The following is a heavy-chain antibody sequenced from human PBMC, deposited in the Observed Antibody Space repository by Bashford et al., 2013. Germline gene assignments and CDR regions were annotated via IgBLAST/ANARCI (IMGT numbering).Heavy chain of an antibody. CDR3: AKDLDLWSGYWGYFDS. CDR2: INDRGTAT. Sequence: GGSLRLSCVASGFTFSNYAMSWVRQAPGKGLEWVSVINDRGTATYYADSVKGRFTISRDNSKKIVYLQMNTLRAEDTAVYHCAKDLDLWSGYWGYFDSWGQGTLVTVSS. V-gene: IGHV3-23*01. D-gene: IGHD3-3*01. CDR1: GFTFSNYA. J-gene: IGHJ4*02.